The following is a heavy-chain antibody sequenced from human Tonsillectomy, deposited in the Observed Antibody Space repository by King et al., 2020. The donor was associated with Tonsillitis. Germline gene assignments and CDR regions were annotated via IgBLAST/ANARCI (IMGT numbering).Heavy chain of an antibody. CDR3: AKDVGDFLTGYRSGYFDY. D-gene: IGHD3-9*01. CDR2: ISWDGGST. Sequence: VQLVESGGVVVQPGGSLRLSCAASGFTFDDYTMHCVRQAPGKGLEWVSLISWDGGSTYYADSVKGRFTISKDNSKNSLYLQMNRLRTEETALYYCAKDVGDFLTGYRSGYFDYWGQGTLVTVSS. CDR1: GFTFDDYT. V-gene: IGHV3-43*01. J-gene: IGHJ4*02.